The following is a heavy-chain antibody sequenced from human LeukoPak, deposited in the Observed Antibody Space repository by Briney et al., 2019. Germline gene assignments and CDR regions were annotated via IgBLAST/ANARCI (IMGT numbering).Heavy chain of an antibody. CDR3: ARARRSGGITMIRGVKDRGWFAP. CDR2: IRYDGSNK. D-gene: IGHD3-10*01. J-gene: IGHJ5*02. CDR1: GFTFTSYG. V-gene: IGHV3-30*02. Sequence: GGSLRLSCAASGFTFTSYGMHWVRQAPGKGLEWVGFIRYDGSNKYYGDSVKGRFTISRDNSKNTLYLQMHSLRAEDTAMYYCARARRSGGITMIRGVKDRGWFAPWGQGTLVTVSS.